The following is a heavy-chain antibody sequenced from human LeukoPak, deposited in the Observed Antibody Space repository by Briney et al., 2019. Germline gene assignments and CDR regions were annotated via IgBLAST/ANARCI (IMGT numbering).Heavy chain of an antibody. CDR1: GFTFTDYY. J-gene: IGHJ4*02. CDR3: ARGDFWSGFYTVD. Sequence: GGSLRLTCAASGFTFTDYYMTWIRQAPGKGLEWVSYISSSGSTIYYADSVKGRFTISRDNAKNSLYLQMNSLRAEDTAVYYCARGDFWSGFYTVDWGQGTLVTVSS. CDR2: ISSSGSTI. D-gene: IGHD3-3*01. V-gene: IGHV3-11*04.